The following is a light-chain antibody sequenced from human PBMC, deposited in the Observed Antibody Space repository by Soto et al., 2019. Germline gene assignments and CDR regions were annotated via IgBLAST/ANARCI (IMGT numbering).Light chain of an antibody. Sequence: QSALTQPASVSGSPGQSITISCTGTSSDVGGYNYVSWYQQHPGKAPKLMIYDVSNRPSGVSNRFSGSKSGNTASLTISGLQAEDEADYCCRSYTSSTTLYVFGTGTKLTVL. J-gene: IGLJ1*01. V-gene: IGLV2-14*01. CDR1: SSDVGGYNY. CDR2: DVS. CDR3: RSYTSSTTLYV.